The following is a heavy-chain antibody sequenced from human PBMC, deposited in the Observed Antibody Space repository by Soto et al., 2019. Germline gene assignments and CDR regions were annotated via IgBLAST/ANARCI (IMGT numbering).Heavy chain of an antibody. CDR1: GFTFDDNA. V-gene: IGHV3-33*08. CDR2: IWYDGSNK. CDR3: ARGDDTSYYYYGMDV. Sequence: GGSLRLSCAVSGFTFDDNAMHWVRQAPEKGLEWVAVIWYDGSNKYYADSVKGRFTISRDNSKNTLYLQMNSLRAEDTAVYYCARGDDTSYYYYGMDVWGQGTTVTVSS. D-gene: IGHD2-21*01. J-gene: IGHJ6*02.